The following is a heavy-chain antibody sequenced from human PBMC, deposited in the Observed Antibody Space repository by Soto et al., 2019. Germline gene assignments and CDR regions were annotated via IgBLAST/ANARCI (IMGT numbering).Heavy chain of an antibody. D-gene: IGHD3-3*01. CDR2: ITSSGSEV. CDR3: ARELRFLEWLLGYFDY. V-gene: IGHV3-23*01. CDR1: GFTFSGSA. J-gene: IGHJ4*02. Sequence: GGSMRLSCAASGFTFSGSAMTWVRQAPGKWLEYVSSITSSGSEVFHADSVKGRFTISRDNSKNTLYLQMNSLRAEDTAVYYCARELRFLEWLLGYFDYWGQGTLVTVSS.